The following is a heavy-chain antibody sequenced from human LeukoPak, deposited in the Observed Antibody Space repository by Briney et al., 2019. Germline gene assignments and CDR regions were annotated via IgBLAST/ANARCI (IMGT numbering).Heavy chain of an antibody. CDR2: INQDGSEK. J-gene: IGHJ4*02. CDR3: ARESSVVGRNIDY. D-gene: IGHD1-26*01. V-gene: IGHV3-7*01. Sequence: GGSLRLSCAASGFTFINYWMSWVRQAPGKGLEWVGNINQDGSEKYYGDSVKDRFTISRDNAKNSLYLQMNSLRAEDTAVYYCARESSVVGRNIDYWGQGTLVTVSS. CDR1: GFTFINYW.